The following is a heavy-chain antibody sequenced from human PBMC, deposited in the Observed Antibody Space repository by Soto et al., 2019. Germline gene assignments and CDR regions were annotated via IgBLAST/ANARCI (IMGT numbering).Heavy chain of an antibody. J-gene: IGHJ4*02. V-gene: IGHV3-33*06. CDR2: IWYDGSNK. Sequence: GGSLRLSCAASGFTFSSYGMHWVRQAPGKGLEWVAVIWYDGSNKYYADSVKGRFTISRDISKNTLYLQMNSLRAEDTALYYCAKENKGRVWGQGTLVTVSS. CDR1: GFTFSSYG. CDR3: AKENKGRV.